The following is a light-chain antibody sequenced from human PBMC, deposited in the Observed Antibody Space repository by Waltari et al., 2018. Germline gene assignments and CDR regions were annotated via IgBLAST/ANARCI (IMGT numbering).Light chain of an antibody. Sequence: QSALTQPASVSGSPGQSITISCTGTSSDIGRYDLVSWYPHHPGQAPKLLMFEVSQRPEGVSNGSSGSKSGNTASLTISGLQAEDEADYHCCSYAGNSIYVFGTGTKVTVL. CDR2: EVS. V-gene: IGLV2-23*02. CDR1: SSDIGRYDL. J-gene: IGLJ1*01. CDR3: CSYAGNSIYV.